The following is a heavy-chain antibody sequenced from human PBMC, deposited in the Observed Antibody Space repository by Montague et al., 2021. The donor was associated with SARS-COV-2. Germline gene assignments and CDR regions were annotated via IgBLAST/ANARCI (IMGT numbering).Heavy chain of an antibody. J-gene: IGHJ6*02. Sequence: TLSLTCTVSGGSISSGGYYWSWIRQHPGKGLEWIGYIYYSGSTYYNPSLKSRVTISVDTSKNQFSLKLSSATAADTAVYYCARYEGYYDILTGYSTPYYYYGMDVWGQGTTVTVSS. V-gene: IGHV4-31*03. CDR1: GGSISSGGYY. CDR3: ARYEGYYDILTGYSTPYYYYGMDV. CDR2: IYYSGST. D-gene: IGHD3-9*01.